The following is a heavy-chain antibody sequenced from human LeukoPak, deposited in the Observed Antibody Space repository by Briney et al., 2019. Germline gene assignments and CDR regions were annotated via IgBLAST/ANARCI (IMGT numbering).Heavy chain of an antibody. D-gene: IGHD6-6*01. CDR2: IYYSGST. Sequence: NPSETLSLTCTVSGGSISSSSYYWGWIRQPPGKGLEWIGSIYYSGSTYYNPSLKSRVTISVDTSKNQFSLKLSSVTAADTAVYYCARDRISSSSGPRYWFDPWGQGTLVTVSS. CDR3: ARDRISSSSGPRYWFDP. CDR1: GGSISSSSYY. J-gene: IGHJ5*02. V-gene: IGHV4-39*07.